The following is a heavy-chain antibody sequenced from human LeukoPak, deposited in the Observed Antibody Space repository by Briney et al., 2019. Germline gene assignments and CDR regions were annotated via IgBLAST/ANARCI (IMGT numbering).Heavy chain of an antibody. CDR1: GYTFTSYD. V-gene: IGHV1-18*01. Sequence: GASVKVSCKAPGYTFTSYDISWVRQAPGQGLEWMGWISTYNGNTNYAQKFQGRVTVTTDTSTSTAYMELRSLTSDDTAVYYCVRGGSSSGYDYWGQGTLVTVSS. CDR2: ISTYNGNT. J-gene: IGHJ4*02. D-gene: IGHD5-18*01. CDR3: VRGGSSSGYDY.